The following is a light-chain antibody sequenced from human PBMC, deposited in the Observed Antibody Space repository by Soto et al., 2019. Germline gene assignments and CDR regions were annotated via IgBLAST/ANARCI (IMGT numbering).Light chain of an antibody. Sequence: QSVLTQPASVSGSPGQSITISCTGTSSDVGGYNYVSWYQQHPGKAPKLMIYEVSNRPSGVSNRFSGSKSGNTASLTISGFQAEDEADYYCSSYTSSSPYVFGTGPKLTVL. V-gene: IGLV2-14*01. CDR2: EVS. CDR3: SSYTSSSPYV. CDR1: SSDVGGYNY. J-gene: IGLJ1*01.